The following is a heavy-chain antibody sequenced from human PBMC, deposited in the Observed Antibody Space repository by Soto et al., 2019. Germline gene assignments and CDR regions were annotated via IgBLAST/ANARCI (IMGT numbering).Heavy chain of an antibody. J-gene: IGHJ4*02. D-gene: IGHD5-18*01. V-gene: IGHV3-7*01. CDR2: IKEDESES. CDR3: ARDTAVPRGGSDY. CDR1: GFTFSRYW. Sequence: EVQLVESGGGLVQPGGSLRLSCAASGFTFSRYWMTWVRQAPGKGLEWVANIKEDESESYYVDSVKGRFTISRDNAKNSLYLQMNNLRAEDTAVYYCARDTAVPRGGSDYWGQGALVTVSS.